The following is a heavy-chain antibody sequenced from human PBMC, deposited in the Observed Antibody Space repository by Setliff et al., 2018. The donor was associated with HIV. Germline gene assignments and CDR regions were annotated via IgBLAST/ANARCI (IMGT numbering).Heavy chain of an antibody. CDR3: ARASRWGSIPFDY. D-gene: IGHD2-21*01. CDR2: VSHTGST. Sequence: PSETLSLTCAVYGGSLSGYYWRWIRQPPGKGLEWIGDVSHTGSTNYNPSLKSRITISADTPKNQFSLKLNSVTAADTAVYFCARASRWGSIPFDYWGQGTPVTVSS. J-gene: IGHJ4*02. CDR1: GGSLSGYY. V-gene: IGHV4-34*01.